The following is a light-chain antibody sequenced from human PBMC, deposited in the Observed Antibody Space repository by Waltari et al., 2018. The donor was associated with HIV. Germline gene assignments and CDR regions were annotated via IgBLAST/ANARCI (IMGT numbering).Light chain of an antibody. CDR3: QQYNDWPRT. Sequence: EVVMTQSPATLSVSPGERAALACRASQSVSSNLAWYQPKPGQAPRLLNYAASTRATGVPVRISGSGSGTEFTLTISSLQSEDFAVYYCQQYNDWPRTFGQGTKVEIK. V-gene: IGKV3-15*01. CDR1: QSVSSN. J-gene: IGKJ1*01. CDR2: AAS.